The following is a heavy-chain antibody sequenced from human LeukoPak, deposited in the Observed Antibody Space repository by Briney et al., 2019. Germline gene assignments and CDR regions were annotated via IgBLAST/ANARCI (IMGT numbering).Heavy chain of an antibody. V-gene: IGHV1-3*01. J-gene: IGHJ5*02. D-gene: IGHD3-10*01. CDR3: ARGYYISETLYDWFDP. CDR1: GYTFTKFT. CDR2: LNPVNGNT. Sequence: GASVRVSCKASGYTFTKFTIHWVRQAPGQSLEWRGWLNPVNGNTEYSQNLRGRVTFIRDTFANTAYMELNSLRSEDTAVYYCARGYYISETLYDWFDPWGQGTLVTVSS.